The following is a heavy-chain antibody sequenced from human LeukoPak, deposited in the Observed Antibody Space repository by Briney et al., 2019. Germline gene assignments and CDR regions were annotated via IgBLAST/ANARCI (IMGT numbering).Heavy chain of an antibody. Sequence: GGSLRLSCAASGFTFSIYAMSWVRQAPGKGLQWVSSITSIGDGTYYADSVKGRFTISRDNSENMLYLQMNSLRVEDTAVYFCAKDRPNYYGSNGHYYRQDGDYWGQGTLVTVSS. V-gene: IGHV3-23*01. CDR1: GFTFSIYA. D-gene: IGHD3-22*01. J-gene: IGHJ4*02. CDR3: AKDRPNYYGSNGHYYRQDGDY. CDR2: ITSIGDGT.